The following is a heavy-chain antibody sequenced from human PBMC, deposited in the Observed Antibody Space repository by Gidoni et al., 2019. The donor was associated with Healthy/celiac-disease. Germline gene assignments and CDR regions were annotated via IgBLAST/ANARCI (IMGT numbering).Heavy chain of an antibody. Sequence: QVQLVQSGAEVKKPGSSVKVSCTASGGTFSSYAISWVRQAPGQGLEWMGRIIPILGIANYAQKFQGRVTITADKSTSTAYMELSSLRSEDTAVYYCAREYSGELGIGYYFDYWGQGTLVTVSS. D-gene: IGHD7-27*01. CDR2: IIPILGIA. CDR1: GGTFSSYA. V-gene: IGHV1-69*04. J-gene: IGHJ4*02. CDR3: AREYSGELGIGYYFDY.